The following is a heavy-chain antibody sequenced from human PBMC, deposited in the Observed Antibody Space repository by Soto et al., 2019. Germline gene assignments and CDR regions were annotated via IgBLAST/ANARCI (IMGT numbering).Heavy chain of an antibody. Sequence: ASVKVSCKASGYTFTGYYMHWVRQAPGQGLEWMGWINPNSGGTNYAQKFQGWVTMTRDTSISTAYMELSRLRSDDTAVYYCARDREEMATMLEYYFDYWGQGTLVTVSS. J-gene: IGHJ4*02. CDR3: ARDREEMATMLEYYFDY. V-gene: IGHV1-2*04. CDR1: GYTFTGYY. D-gene: IGHD5-12*01. CDR2: INPNSGGT.